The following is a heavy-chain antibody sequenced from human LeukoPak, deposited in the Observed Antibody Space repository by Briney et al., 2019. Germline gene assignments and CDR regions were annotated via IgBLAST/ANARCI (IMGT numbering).Heavy chain of an antibody. D-gene: IGHD3-22*01. V-gene: IGHV1-2*02. J-gene: IGHJ4*02. CDR3: PTLGGSSGYCKDY. Sequence: ASVTVSCKASGYTFTGYYMHWVRQAPGHGLEWMGWIKPNGGGTNYAQKFQGRVNMTRDTYISTAYMELSSLRSDDEAVYYCPTLGGSSGYCKDYWRQGTLVTVAS. CDR2: IKPNGGGT. CDR1: GYTFTGYY.